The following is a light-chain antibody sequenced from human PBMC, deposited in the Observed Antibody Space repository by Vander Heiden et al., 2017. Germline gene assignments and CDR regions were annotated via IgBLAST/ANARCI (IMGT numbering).Light chain of an antibody. CDR2: SAS. J-gene: IGKJ3*01. CDR3: QQSNSFPIYS. CDR1: QDGCRY. V-gene: IGKV1-9*01. Sequence: DLRLTHSPSFLSASVGDRVTITCRASQDGCRYLAWYQQKPGKAAKLLIYSASTLQSGVPSRFSGSGSGTEFTLTISSLQPEDFAAYYCQQSNSFPIYSFGPGSRVDFK.